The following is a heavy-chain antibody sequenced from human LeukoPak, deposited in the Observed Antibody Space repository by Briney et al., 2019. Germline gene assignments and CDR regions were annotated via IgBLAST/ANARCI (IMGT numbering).Heavy chain of an antibody. Sequence: AASVTVSCKASGYRFTGYYIHWVRQAPGQGLPGMGWINPSSGDANYAQTFQGRVTMTSDTSISTAYMELSSLSSADTAVYYCARDPGTPFDSWGQGTQVTVSS. V-gene: IGHV1-2*02. CDR2: INPSSGDA. J-gene: IGHJ4*02. CDR3: ARDPGTPFDS. CDR1: GYRFTGYY. D-gene: IGHD2-15*01.